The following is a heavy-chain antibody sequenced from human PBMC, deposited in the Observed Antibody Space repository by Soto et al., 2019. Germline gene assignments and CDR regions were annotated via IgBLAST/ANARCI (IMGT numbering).Heavy chain of an antibody. CDR3: ASILVGAGAFDP. D-gene: IGHD3-22*01. J-gene: IGHJ5*02. CDR1: GGSITSSTYY. CDR2: IFYGGST. Sequence: QLQLQESGPGLVKPSVTLSLTCTVSGGSITSSTYYWGWIRQPPGKGLEWLGNIFYGGSTYYNPSLKSRVTISGDTSKNQFSLKLNSVTAVDTAVYYCASILVGAGAFDPWGQGTLVTVSS. V-gene: IGHV4-39*01.